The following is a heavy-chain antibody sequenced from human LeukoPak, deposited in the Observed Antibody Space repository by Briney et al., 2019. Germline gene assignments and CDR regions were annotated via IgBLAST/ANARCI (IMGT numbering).Heavy chain of an antibody. D-gene: IGHD6-19*01. Sequence: LSLTCSVSGGSISSYYWSWIRQPAGKGLEWVSYISSSGSTIYYADSVKGRFTISRDNAKNSLYLQMNGLGAEDTAVYYCAREPYSSGWFDYWGQGTLVTVSS. V-gene: IGHV3-11*01. CDR1: GGSISSYY. CDR2: ISSSGSTI. CDR3: AREPYSSGWFDY. J-gene: IGHJ4*02.